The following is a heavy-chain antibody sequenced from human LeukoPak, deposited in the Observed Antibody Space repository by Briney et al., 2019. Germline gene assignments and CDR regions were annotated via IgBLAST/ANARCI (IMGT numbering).Heavy chain of an antibody. CDR3: ARDRRGWYGVPKD. CDR2: SSAYNGNT. CDR1: GYTFTSYG. D-gene: IGHD6-19*01. J-gene: IGHJ4*02. V-gene: IGHV1-18*01. Sequence: ASVKVSCKASGYTFTSYGISWVRQAPGQGLEWMGWSSAYNGNTNYPQKLQGRVTMTTDTYTSTAYMELRSLNSDDTAVYYCARDRRGWYGVPKDWGQGTLVTVSS.